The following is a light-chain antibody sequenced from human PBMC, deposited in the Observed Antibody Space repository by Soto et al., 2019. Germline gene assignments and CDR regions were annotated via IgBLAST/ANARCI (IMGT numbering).Light chain of an antibody. V-gene: IGKV3-15*01. J-gene: IGKJ2*01. Sequence: EVVLTQSPATLSVSPGEGASLSCRASQNVGTSLAWYQHKPGQAPRLLIYGASTRAAGVPARFSGSASRTEYTLTITSLQSKDSALYYCQQYTNWPPFTFGQGTRLEIK. CDR3: QQYTNWPPFT. CDR1: QNVGTS. CDR2: GAS.